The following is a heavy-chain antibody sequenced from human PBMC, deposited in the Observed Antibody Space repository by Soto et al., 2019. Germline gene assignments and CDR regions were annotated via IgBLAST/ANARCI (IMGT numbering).Heavy chain of an antibody. Sequence: PGGSLRLSCAASGFTFDDYTMHWVRQAPGKGLEWVSLISWDGGSTYYADSVKGRFTISRDNSKNSLYLQMNSLRTEDTALYYCAKDRSGEAIPGYYYYGMDVWDQGTTVAVSS. V-gene: IGHV3-43*01. CDR1: GFTFDDYT. J-gene: IGHJ6*02. CDR2: ISWDGGST. D-gene: IGHD6-19*01. CDR3: AKDRSGEAIPGYYYYGMDV.